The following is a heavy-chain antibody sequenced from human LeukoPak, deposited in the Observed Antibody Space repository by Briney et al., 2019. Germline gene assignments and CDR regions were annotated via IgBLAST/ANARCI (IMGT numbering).Heavy chain of an antibody. V-gene: IGHV3-23*01. CDR3: PKVRDRAATTTFDY. CDR2: ISGSGGST. J-gene: IGHJ4*02. Sequence: GGSLRLSCAASGFTFSSCAMSWVRQAPGKGLEWVSAISGSGGSTYYADSVKGRFTISRDNSKNTLYLQMNSLRAEDTAVYYCPKVRDRAATTTFDYWGQGTLVTVSS. D-gene: IGHD4-17*01. CDR1: GFTFSSCA.